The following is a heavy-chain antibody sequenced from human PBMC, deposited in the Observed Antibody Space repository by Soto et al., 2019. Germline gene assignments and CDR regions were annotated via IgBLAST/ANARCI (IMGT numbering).Heavy chain of an antibody. J-gene: IGHJ4*02. Sequence: SSYAISWVRQAPGQGLEWMGGIIPIFGTANYAQKFQGRVTITADESTSTAYMELSSLRSEDTAVYYCARDQGGSSSTFDYWGQGTLVTVSS. CDR2: IIPIFGTA. CDR3: ARDQGGSSSTFDY. D-gene: IGHD6-6*01. V-gene: IGHV1-69*01. CDR1: SSYA.